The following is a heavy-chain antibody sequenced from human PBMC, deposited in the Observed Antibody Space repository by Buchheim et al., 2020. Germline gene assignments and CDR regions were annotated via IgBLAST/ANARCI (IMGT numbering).Heavy chain of an antibody. CDR2: ISYDGSNK. Sequence: QVQLVESGGGVVQPGRSLRLSCAASGFTFSSYGMHWVRQAPGKGLEWVAVISYDGSNKYYADSVKGRFTISRDNSKNTLYLQMNSLRAEDTAVYYCAKDRSSGSRLVFDYWGQGTL. V-gene: IGHV3-30*18. CDR3: AKDRSSGSRLVFDY. D-gene: IGHD1-26*01. J-gene: IGHJ4*02. CDR1: GFTFSSYG.